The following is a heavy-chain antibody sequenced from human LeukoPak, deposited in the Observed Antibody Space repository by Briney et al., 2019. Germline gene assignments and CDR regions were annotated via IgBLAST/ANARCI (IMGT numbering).Heavy chain of an antibody. J-gene: IGHJ5*02. D-gene: IGHD6-19*01. CDR3: ARASTIAVAGIGTFDP. V-gene: IGHV3-33*08. Sequence: ESGGALVKSGGSLRLSCAVSGFTFSNAWMNWVRQAPGKGLEWVAVIWYDGSNKYYADSVKGRFTISRDNSKNTLYLQMNSLRAEDTAVYYCARASTIAVAGIGTFDPWGQGTLVTVSS. CDR2: IWYDGSNK. CDR1: GFTFSNAW.